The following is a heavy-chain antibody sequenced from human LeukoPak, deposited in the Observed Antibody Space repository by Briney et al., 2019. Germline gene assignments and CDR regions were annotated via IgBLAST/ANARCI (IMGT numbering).Heavy chain of an antibody. CDR3: ATNTVTTRPPYYYYYMDV. CDR2: IYHSGST. V-gene: IGHV4-4*02. D-gene: IGHD4-11*01. CDR1: GGSISSSNW. J-gene: IGHJ6*03. Sequence: PSGTLSLTCAVSGGSISSSNWWSWVRQPPGKGLEWIGEIYHSGSTNYNPSLKSRVTISVDRSKNQFSLKLSSVTAADTAVYYCATNTVTTRPPYYYYYMDVWGKGTTVTVSS.